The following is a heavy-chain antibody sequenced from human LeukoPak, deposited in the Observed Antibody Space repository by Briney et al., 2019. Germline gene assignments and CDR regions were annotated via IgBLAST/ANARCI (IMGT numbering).Heavy chain of an antibody. Sequence: PGGSLRLSCAASGFTFDDYAMHWVRQAPGKGLEWVSGISWNSGSIGYADSVKGRFTISRDNAKNSLYLQMNSLRAEDTALYYCAKGLWFGEFDSWGQGTLVTVSS. D-gene: IGHD3-10*01. CDR1: GFTFDDYA. J-gene: IGHJ4*02. V-gene: IGHV3-9*01. CDR2: ISWNSGSI. CDR3: AKGLWFGEFDS.